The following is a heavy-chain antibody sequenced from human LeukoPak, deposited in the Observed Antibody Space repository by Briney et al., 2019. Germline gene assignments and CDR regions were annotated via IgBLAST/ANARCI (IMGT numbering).Heavy chain of an antibody. CDR3: AKGSWASYYYGSGKDYFDY. D-gene: IGHD3-10*01. CDR1: GFTFSSYG. V-gene: IGHV3-30*18. Sequence: QAGRSLRLSCAASGFTFSSYGMHWVRQAPGKGLEWVAVISYDGSNKYYADSVKGRFTISRDNSKNTLYLQMNSLRAEDTAVCYCAKGSWASYYYGSGKDYFDYWGQGTLVTVSS. J-gene: IGHJ4*02. CDR2: ISYDGSNK.